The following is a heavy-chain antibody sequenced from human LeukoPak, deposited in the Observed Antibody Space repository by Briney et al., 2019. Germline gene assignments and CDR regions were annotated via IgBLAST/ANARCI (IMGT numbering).Heavy chain of an antibody. CDR1: GFTFSSYG. D-gene: IGHD5-18*01. CDR3: AKDRAGIQLWFDY. J-gene: IGHJ4*02. CDR2: IPYDGSNK. V-gene: IGHV3-30*18. Sequence: GGSLRLSCAASGFTFSSYGMHWVRQAPGKGLEWVAVIPYDGSNKYYADSVKGRFTISRDNSKNTLYLQMNSLRAEDTAVYYCAKDRAGIQLWFDYWGQGTLVTVSS.